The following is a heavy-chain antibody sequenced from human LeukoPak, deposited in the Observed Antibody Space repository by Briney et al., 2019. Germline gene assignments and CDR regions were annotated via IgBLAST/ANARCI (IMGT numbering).Heavy chain of an antibody. CDR3: AKALYYDSSGPKFDP. J-gene: IGHJ5*02. D-gene: IGHD3-22*01. CDR2: ISGSGGST. CDR1: GFTFSSYG. V-gene: IGHV3-23*01. Sequence: GGSLRLSCAASGFTFSSYGMSWVRQAPGKGLEWVSAISGSGGSTYYADSVKGRFTISRDNSKNTLYLQMNSLRAEDTAVYYCAKALYYDSSGPKFDPWGRNPGHRLL.